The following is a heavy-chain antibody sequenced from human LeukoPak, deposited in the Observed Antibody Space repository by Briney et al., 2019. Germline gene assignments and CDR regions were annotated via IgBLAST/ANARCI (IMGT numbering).Heavy chain of an antibody. D-gene: IGHD4-11*01. V-gene: IGHV4-30-4*08. Sequence: SQTLSLTCTVSGGSISSGDYYWSWLRQPPGKGLEWIGYIYYSGSTYYNPSLKSRVTISVDTSKNQFSLKLSSVTAADTAVYYCARLYSNYGGFDPWGQGTLVTVSS. CDR2: IYYSGST. J-gene: IGHJ5*02. CDR1: GGSISSGDYY. CDR3: ARLYSNYGGFDP.